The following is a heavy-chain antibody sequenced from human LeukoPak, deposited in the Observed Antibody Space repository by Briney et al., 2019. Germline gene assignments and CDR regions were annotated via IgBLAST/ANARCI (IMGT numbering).Heavy chain of an antibody. CDR1: GYTFTGYY. J-gene: IGHJ6*02. D-gene: IGHD1-1*01. CDR3: AREGEGSWNRPGGYYYYGMDV. V-gene: IGHV1-2*02. Sequence: ASVKVSCKASGYTFTGYYMHWVRQAPGQGLEWMGWINPNSGGTNYAQKFQGRVTMTRDTSISTAYMELSRLRSDDTAVYYCAREGEGSWNRPGGYYYYGMDVWGQGTTVTVSS. CDR2: INPNSGGT.